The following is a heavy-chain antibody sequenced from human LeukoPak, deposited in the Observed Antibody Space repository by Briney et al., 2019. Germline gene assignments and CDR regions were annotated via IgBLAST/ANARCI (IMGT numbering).Heavy chain of an antibody. CDR2: ISSSGSTI. CDR1: GFTFSSYH. J-gene: IGHJ6*03. CDR3: TTDRVGTVDPYYYYMDV. V-gene: IGHV3-48*03. Sequence: PGGSLRLSCEVSGFTFSSYHMNWVRQAPGKGLEWVSYISSSGSTIYYADSVKGRFTISRDNAKNSLYLQMNSLRAEDTAVYYCTTDRVGTVDPYYYYMDVWGKGTTVTVSS. D-gene: IGHD4-23*01.